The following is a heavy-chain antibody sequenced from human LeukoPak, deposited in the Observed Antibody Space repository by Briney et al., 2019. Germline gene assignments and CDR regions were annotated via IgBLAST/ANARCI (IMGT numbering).Heavy chain of an antibody. CDR3: ARGAGGITGTTWYDY. Sequence: GGSLRLSCAASGFTFEDYGMSWVRQAPGKGLERVSGINWNGGSTGYADSVKGRFTISRDNAKNSLYLQMNSLRAEDTALYHCARGAGGITGTTWYDYWGQGTLVTVSS. CDR1: GFTFEDYG. CDR2: INWNGGST. J-gene: IGHJ4*02. D-gene: IGHD1-7*01. V-gene: IGHV3-20*01.